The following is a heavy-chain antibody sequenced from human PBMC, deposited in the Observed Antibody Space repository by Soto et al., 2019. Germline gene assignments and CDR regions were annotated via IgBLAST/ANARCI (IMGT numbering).Heavy chain of an antibody. D-gene: IGHD2-15*01. CDR2: INAGNGNT. V-gene: IGHV1-3*05. CDR3: ARGESVVGDY. J-gene: IGHJ4*02. Sequence: QVQLVQSGAEEKKPGASVKVSCKASGYTYTSYAMHWVRQAPEQRLEWMGWINAGNGNTKCSQKFQDRVTITRDTSASTAYMELSSLRSEDTAVYYCARGESVVGDYWGQGTLVTVSS. CDR1: GYTYTSYA.